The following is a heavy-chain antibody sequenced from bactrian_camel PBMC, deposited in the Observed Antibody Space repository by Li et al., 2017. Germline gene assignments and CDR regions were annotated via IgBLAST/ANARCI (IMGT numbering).Heavy chain of an antibody. D-gene: IGHD5*01. J-gene: IGHJ4*01. CDR3: AADSVGRCRARGWVERPSVAAYDY. V-gene: IGHV3S53*01. CDR1: GYTYSRNC. CDR2: IGGDGST. Sequence: VQLVESGGGSVQAGGSLRLSCALSGYTYSRNCLGWFRQAPGEEREGVAAIGGDGSTNYADSVQGRSTISKDDLKDTLYLQMNSLKPEDTAMYYCAADSVGRCRARGWVERPSVAAYDYWGQGTQVTVS.